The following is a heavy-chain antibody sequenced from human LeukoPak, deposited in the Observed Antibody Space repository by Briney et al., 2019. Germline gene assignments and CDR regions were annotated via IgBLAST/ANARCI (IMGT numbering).Heavy chain of an antibody. Sequence: GGSLRLSCAASGFTFSSYWMSWVRQAPGKGLEWAANIKQDGSEKYYVDSVKGRFTISRDNAKNSLYLQMNSLRAEDTAVYYCASLIVGATEAYWGQGTLVTVSS. J-gene: IGHJ4*02. CDR2: IKQDGSEK. V-gene: IGHV3-7*01. CDR1: GFTFSSYW. D-gene: IGHD1-26*01. CDR3: ASLIVGATEAY.